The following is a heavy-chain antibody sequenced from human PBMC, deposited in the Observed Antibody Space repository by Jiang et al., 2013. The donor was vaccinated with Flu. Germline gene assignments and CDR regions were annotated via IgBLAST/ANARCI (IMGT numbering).Heavy chain of an antibody. J-gene: IGHJ4*02. CDR3: ARHPSYYDNSGIIDY. D-gene: IGHD3-22*01. V-gene: IGHV3-30-3*01. CDR2: ISFDGSNT. Sequence: VQLVESGGGVVQPGRSLRLSCAGSGFTFDDFAMHWVRQAPGKGLEWVAVISFDGSNTYYADSVKGRFTISRDNSENTLYLQMNSLRTGDTAMYYCARHPSYYDNSGIIDYWGQGTLVTVSS. CDR1: GFTFDDFA.